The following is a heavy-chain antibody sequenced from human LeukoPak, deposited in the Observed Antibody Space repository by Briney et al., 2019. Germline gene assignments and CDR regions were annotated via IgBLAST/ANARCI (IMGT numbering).Heavy chain of an antibody. CDR2: IYYSGST. CDR1: GGSISSSSYY. J-gene: IGHJ6*03. D-gene: IGHD6-13*01. V-gene: IGHV4-39*07. CDR3: ARLYSSSWYYMDG. Sequence: SETLSLTCTVSGGSISSSSYYWGWIRQPPGRGLEWIGSIYYSGSTYYNPSLKSRVTISVDTSKNQFSLKLSSVTAADTAMYYCARLYSSSWYYMDGWGKGTTVTVSS.